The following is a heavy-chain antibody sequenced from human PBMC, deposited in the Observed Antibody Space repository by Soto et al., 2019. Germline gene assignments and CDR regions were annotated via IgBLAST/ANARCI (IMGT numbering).Heavy chain of an antibody. J-gene: IGHJ3*02. CDR2: IIPIFGTA. D-gene: IGHD1-26*01. V-gene: IGHV1-69*06. CDR1: GGTFSSYA. Sequence: QVQLVQSGAEVKKPGSSVKVSCKASGGTFSSYAISWVRQAPGQGLEWMGGIIPIFGTANYAQKFQGRVTITADKSTSTAYRELSSLRSEDTAVYYCARNIVGATRGAFDIWGQGTMVTVSS. CDR3: ARNIVGATRGAFDI.